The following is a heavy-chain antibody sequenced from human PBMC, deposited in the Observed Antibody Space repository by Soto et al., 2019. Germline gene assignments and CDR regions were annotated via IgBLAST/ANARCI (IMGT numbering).Heavy chain of an antibody. CDR3: AREGPNRRLS. V-gene: IGHV1-18*01. CDR1: SYTFTSYG. J-gene: IGHJ5*02. CDR2: ITAYNGNT. D-gene: IGHD3-16*01. Sequence: ASVKVSCKASSYTFTSYGFSWVRQAPGQGLEWMGWITAYNGNTKYAQKWQGRVTMTTDTSTSTAYMELRSLRSDDTAVYYCAREGPNRRLSWGQGTLVTVSS.